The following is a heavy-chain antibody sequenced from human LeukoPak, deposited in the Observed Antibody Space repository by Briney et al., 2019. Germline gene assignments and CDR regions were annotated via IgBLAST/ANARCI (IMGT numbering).Heavy chain of an antibody. Sequence: SETLSLTCTVSGGSITKGGYYWSWIRQPAGKGLEWIGRIYSTGNTNYNPSLKSRVTISLDTSKNQFSLKLSSVSVEDTALYYCARERLGGSYYRPVDYWGQGTLVTVSS. CDR1: GGSITKGGYY. J-gene: IGHJ4*02. CDR2: IYSTGNT. V-gene: IGHV4-61*02. CDR3: ARERLGGSYYRPVDY. D-gene: IGHD1-26*01.